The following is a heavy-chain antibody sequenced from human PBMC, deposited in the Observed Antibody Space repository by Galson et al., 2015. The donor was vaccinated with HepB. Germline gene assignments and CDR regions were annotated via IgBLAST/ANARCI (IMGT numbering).Heavy chain of an antibody. V-gene: IGHV5-51*01. Sequence: QSGAEVTKPGESLKISCKGSGYSFTSYWIGWVRQMPGKGLEWMGIIYPGDSDTRYSPFFQGQVTISADKSISTAYLQWSSLKASDTAMYYCARHGDPRPPDYGAMYYFDYWGQGTLVTVSS. J-gene: IGHJ4*02. CDR3: ARHGDPRPPDYGAMYYFDY. D-gene: IGHD4/OR15-4a*01. CDR2: IYPGDSDT. CDR1: GYSFTSYW.